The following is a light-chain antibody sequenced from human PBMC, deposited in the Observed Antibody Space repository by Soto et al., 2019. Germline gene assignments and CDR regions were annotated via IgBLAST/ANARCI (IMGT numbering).Light chain of an antibody. CDR1: QDIRKD. V-gene: IGKV1-6*01. J-gene: IGKJ2*01. CDR3: LQDYSYPFT. CDR2: GAS. Sequence: AIQMTQSPSSLSASVGDRVTITCRASQDIRKDLAWYQQKPGKAPQILIYGASTLQSGVASRFSGSGSGTDFTLTISSLQPEDSAGYYCLQDYSYPFTFGQGTKWDIK.